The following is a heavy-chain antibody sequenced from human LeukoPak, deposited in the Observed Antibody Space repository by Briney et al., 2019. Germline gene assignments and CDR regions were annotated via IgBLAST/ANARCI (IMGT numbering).Heavy chain of an antibody. CDR2: INPNSGGT. Sequence: ASVKVFCRSWGYTFTGYYIHWLRQAPGEGLEWMGFINPNSGGTNYAQKFQGRVTMTRDTSISTAYMELSSLTSDDTAVYYCARDLEGYHYGSGNYPQWGQGTLITVSS. CDR3: ARDLEGYHYGSGNYPQ. D-gene: IGHD3-10*01. CDR1: GYTFTGYY. J-gene: IGHJ4*02. V-gene: IGHV1-2*02.